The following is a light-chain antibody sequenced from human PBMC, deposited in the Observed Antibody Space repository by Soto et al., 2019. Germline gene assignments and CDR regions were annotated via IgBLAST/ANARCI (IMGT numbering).Light chain of an antibody. Sequence: EIVMTQSPATPSVSPGERATLSFMASQSVSSTLAWYQQKPGQAPRLLIYGASTRATGIPARFSGSGSGTEFTLTISSLQSEDFAVYYCQQYNNWPRTFGQGTKVDI. CDR3: QQYNNWPRT. CDR2: GAS. CDR1: QSVSST. V-gene: IGKV3-15*01. J-gene: IGKJ1*01.